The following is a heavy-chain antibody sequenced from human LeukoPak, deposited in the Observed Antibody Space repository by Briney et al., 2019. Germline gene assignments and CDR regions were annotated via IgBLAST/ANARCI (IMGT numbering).Heavy chain of an antibody. CDR3: ARTYGDSLRDY. D-gene: IGHD4-17*01. V-gene: IGHV5-51*01. Sequence: GESLKISFNGSGYSFSSFWIGWVPQMPGKGPKLIGILYPGDSDTRYSPSFQGQVTISANKSISTAYLPWGGLTDSDTAIYYCARTYGDSLRDYWGQGTLVTVSS. CDR1: GYSFSSFW. J-gene: IGHJ4*02. CDR2: LYPGDSDT.